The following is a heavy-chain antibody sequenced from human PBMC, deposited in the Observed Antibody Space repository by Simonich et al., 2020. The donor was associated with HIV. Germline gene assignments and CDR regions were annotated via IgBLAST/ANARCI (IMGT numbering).Heavy chain of an antibody. CDR1: GGSFSGYY. CDR2: INHSGST. D-gene: IGHD4-17*01. J-gene: IGHJ4*02. V-gene: IGHV4-34*01. CDR3: ARRHPTTVTTPYFDY. Sequence: QVQLQQWGAGLLKPSETLSLTCAVYGGSFSGYYWSWIRQPPGKGRGWIGEINHSGSTNYNPSLKSRVTISVDTSKNQFALKLSSVTAADTAVYYCARRHPTTVTTPYFDYWGQGTLVTVSS.